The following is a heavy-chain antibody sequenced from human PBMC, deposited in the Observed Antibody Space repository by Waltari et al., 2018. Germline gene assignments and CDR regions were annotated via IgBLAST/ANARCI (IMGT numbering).Heavy chain of an antibody. CDR3: TRDISGRTAFDI. CDR2: VWYDGSNQ. J-gene: IGHJ3*02. Sequence: QVQLVESGGGVVQPGKSLKLSCVASGFSFSGYGMHWVRQAPGKGLEWVAVVWYDGSNQYYADSVKGRFTISRDNSKNTLYLQVNSLRAEDTAVYYCTRDISGRTAFDIWGQGTMVTVSS. CDR1: GFSFSGYG. V-gene: IGHV3-33*01. D-gene: IGHD3-10*01.